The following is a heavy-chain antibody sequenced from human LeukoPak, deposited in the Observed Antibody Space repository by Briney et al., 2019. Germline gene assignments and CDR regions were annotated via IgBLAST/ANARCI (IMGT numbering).Heavy chain of an antibody. Sequence: PSETLSLTCTVSGGSISSYYWSWLRQPAGKGLEWIGRIYTSGSTNYNPSLKSRVTMSVDTSKNQFSLKLSSVTAADTAVYYCARDPRGYSGYGPGVYFDYWGQGTLVTVSS. V-gene: IGHV4-4*07. CDR3: ARDPRGYSGYGPGVYFDY. CDR1: GGSISSYY. D-gene: IGHD5-12*01. CDR2: IYTSGST. J-gene: IGHJ4*02.